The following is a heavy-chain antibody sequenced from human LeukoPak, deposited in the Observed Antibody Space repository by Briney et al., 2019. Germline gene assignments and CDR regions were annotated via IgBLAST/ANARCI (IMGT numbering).Heavy chain of an antibody. CDR2: ISSSSSYI. Sequence: PGGSLRLSCAASGFTFSSYSMNWVRQAPGKGLEWVSSISSSSSYIYYADSVKGRFTISRDNAKNSLYLQMNSLRAEDTAVYYCARGDYDSSGYYYGPSWFDPWGQGTLVTVSS. V-gene: IGHV3-21*01. J-gene: IGHJ5*02. D-gene: IGHD3-22*01. CDR3: ARGDYDSSGYYYGPSWFDP. CDR1: GFTFSSYS.